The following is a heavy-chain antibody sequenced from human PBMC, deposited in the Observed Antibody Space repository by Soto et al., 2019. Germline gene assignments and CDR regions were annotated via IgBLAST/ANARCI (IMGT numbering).Heavy chain of an antibody. Sequence: QVQLVQSGAEVKKPGASVKVSFTAAGYTYFSYGISWVRQAPGQGLEWLGWISAFNAKTNYAPKFQARVTVTTNASTIKAYMELRGLRSDDTAVYFCARDAIAGAGAFDYWGQGALVIVSS. J-gene: IGHJ4*02. D-gene: IGHD6-19*01. CDR1: GYTYFSYG. CDR2: ISAFNAKT. CDR3: ARDAIAGAGAFDY. V-gene: IGHV1-18*04.